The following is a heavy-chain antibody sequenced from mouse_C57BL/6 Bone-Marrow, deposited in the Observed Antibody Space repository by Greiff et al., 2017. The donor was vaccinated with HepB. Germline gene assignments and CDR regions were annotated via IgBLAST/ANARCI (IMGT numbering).Heavy chain of an antibody. V-gene: IGHV1-64*01. D-gene: IGHD1-1*01. CDR1: GYTFTSYW. Sequence: VQLQQPGAELVKPGASVKLSCKASGYTFTSYWMHWVKQRPGQGLEWIGMIHPNSGSTNYNEKFKSKATLTVDKSSSTAYMQLSSLTSEDSAVYYCARRGTTVVARDWFAYWGQGTLVTVSA. CDR3: ARRGTTVVARDWFAY. J-gene: IGHJ3*01. CDR2: IHPNSGST.